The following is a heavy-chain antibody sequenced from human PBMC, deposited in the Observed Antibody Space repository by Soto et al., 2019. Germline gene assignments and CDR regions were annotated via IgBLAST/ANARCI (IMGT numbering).Heavy chain of an antibody. J-gene: IGHJ6*02. CDR3: AGLGTGGYYYYYGMDV. V-gene: IGHV1-69*13. Sequence: SVKVFCKASGGTFSSYAISWVRQAPGQGPEWMGGIIPIFGTANYAQKFQGRVTITADESTSTAYMELSSLRSEDTAVYYCAGLGTGGYYYYYGMDVWGQGTTVTVSS. D-gene: IGHD1-26*01. CDR2: IIPIFGTA. CDR1: GGTFSSYA.